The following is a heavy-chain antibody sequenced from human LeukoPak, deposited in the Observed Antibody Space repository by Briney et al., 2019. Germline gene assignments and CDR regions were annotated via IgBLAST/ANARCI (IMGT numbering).Heavy chain of an antibody. CDR2: ISGSGGST. Sequence: PGGSLRLSCAASGFTFSSYAMSWVRQAPGKGLEWVSAISGSGGSTYYADSVKGRFTISRDNSKNTLYLQMNSLRAEDTAVYYCAKGLGYCSGGSCPNFDYWGQGTLVTVSS. CDR3: AKGLGYCSGGSCPNFDY. V-gene: IGHV3-23*01. J-gene: IGHJ4*02. CDR1: GFTFSSYA. D-gene: IGHD2-15*01.